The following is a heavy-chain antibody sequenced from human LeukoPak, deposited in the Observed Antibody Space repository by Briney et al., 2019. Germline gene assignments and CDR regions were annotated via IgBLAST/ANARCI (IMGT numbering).Heavy chain of an antibody. CDR1: GFTFSDYY. D-gene: IGHD2-15*01. CDR3: ARERLRGYCSGGSRYLDP. Sequence: GGSLRLSSAASGFTFSDYYMSWIRQAPGKGLEWVSYISSSSSYTNYADSVKGRFTISRDNAKNSLYLQMNSLRAEDTAVYYCARERLRGYCSGGSRYLDPWGQGTLVTVSS. CDR2: ISSSSSYT. V-gene: IGHV3-11*06. J-gene: IGHJ5*02.